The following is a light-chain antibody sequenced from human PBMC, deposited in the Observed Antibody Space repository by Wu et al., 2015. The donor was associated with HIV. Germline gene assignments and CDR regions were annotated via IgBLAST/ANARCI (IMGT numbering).Light chain of an antibody. CDR2: GAS. CDR1: QSISSRS. Sequence: ETVLTQSPGTLSLSPGERATLSCRASQSISSRSLAWYQQKPGQAPRLLIHGASSRATGIPDRFSGSGSGTDFTLTISRLEPEDFAVYYCQHYGSSTRTFGQGTKV. J-gene: IGKJ1*01. CDR3: QHYGSSTRT. V-gene: IGKV3-20*01.